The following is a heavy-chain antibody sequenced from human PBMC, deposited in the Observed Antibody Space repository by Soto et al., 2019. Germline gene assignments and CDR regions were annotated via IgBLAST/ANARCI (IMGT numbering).Heavy chain of an antibody. Sequence: ASVKVSCKASGYTFTSYGISWARQAPGQGLEWMGWISAYNGNTNYAQKLQGRVTMTTDTSTSTAYMELRSLRSDDTAVYYCARGGFDYYGSGSYYSNWFDPWGQGTLVNVS. CDR2: ISAYNGNT. CDR3: ARGGFDYYGSGSYYSNWFDP. V-gene: IGHV1-18*01. J-gene: IGHJ5*02. CDR1: GYTFTSYG. D-gene: IGHD3-10*01.